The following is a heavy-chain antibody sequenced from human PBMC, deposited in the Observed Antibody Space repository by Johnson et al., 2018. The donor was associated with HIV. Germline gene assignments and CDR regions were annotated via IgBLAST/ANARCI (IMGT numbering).Heavy chain of an antibody. V-gene: IGHV3-30*18. Sequence: QVQLVESGGGVVQPGRSLRLSCAASGFTFSSYGMHWVRQAPGKGLEWVAVISYDGSNKYYADSGKGRFTISRDNSKNTLYLQMNSLRAEETAVYYCAKGFFELDDAFDIWGQGTMVTVSS. CDR1: GFTFSSYG. CDR3: AKGFFELDDAFDI. J-gene: IGHJ3*02. D-gene: IGHD3/OR15-3a*01. CDR2: ISYDGSNK.